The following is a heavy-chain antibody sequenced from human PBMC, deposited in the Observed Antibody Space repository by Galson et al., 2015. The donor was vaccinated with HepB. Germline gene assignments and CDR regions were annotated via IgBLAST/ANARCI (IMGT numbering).Heavy chain of an antibody. CDR2: FDPEDGET. J-gene: IGHJ4*02. Sequence: SVKVSCKVSGYTLTELSMHWVRQAPGKGLEWMGGFDPEDGETIYAQKFQGRVTMTEDTSTDTAYMELSSLRSEDTAVYYCATKWFREYDSSGSLDYWGQGTLVTVSS. V-gene: IGHV1-24*01. D-gene: IGHD3-22*01. CDR3: ATKWFREYDSSGSLDY. CDR1: GYTLTELS.